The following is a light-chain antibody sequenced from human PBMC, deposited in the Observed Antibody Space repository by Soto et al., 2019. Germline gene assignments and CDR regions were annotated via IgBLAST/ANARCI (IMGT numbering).Light chain of an antibody. CDR3: QLYGSSPMYA. Sequence: EIVLTQSPGTLSLSPGERATISCRASQSVSSSYLACYQQKPGQAPRLLIYGASGRATGITDRFSGSGAGTDFTLTISRLEHEDLGVYYCQLYGSSPMYAFGQGTKLEIK. J-gene: IGKJ2*01. CDR1: QSVSSSY. V-gene: IGKV3-20*01. CDR2: GAS.